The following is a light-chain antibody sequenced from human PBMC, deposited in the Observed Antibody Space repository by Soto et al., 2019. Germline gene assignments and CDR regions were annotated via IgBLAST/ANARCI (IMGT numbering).Light chain of an antibody. J-gene: IGLJ2*01. CDR3: QTWDTGARVV. CDR1: SGHSIYA. Sequence: LVLTQSPSASASLGASVKLTCTLSSGHSIYAIAWHQQQPEKGPRYLMKLSSDGSHSKGDGIPDRFSGSSSGAERYLTISSLQSEDEADYYCQTWDTGARVVFGGGTKLTVL. V-gene: IGLV4-69*01. CDR2: LSSDGSH.